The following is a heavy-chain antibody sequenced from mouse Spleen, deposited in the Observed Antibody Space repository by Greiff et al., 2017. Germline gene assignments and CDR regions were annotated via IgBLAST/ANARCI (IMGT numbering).Heavy chain of an antibody. Sequence: VQWVESGPGLVAPSQTLSITCTVSGFSLTSYGLHWVRQPPGKGLEWLGVIWAGGSTNYNSALMSRLSISKDNSKSQVFLKMNSLQTDDTAMYYCARVPLGAYYFDYWGQGTTLTVSS. J-gene: IGHJ2*01. D-gene: IGHD3-3*01. CDR1: GFSLTSYG. V-gene: IGHV2-9*02. CDR2: IWAGGST. CDR3: ARVPLGAYYFDY.